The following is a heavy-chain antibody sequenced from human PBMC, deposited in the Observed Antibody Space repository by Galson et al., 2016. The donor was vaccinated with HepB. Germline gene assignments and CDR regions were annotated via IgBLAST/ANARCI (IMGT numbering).Heavy chain of an antibody. Sequence: SLRLPCAASGFSFNTYAIHWVRQAPGKGLEWVAVISYDGTNKYYANSVKGRFTISRDNSKNTLHLQMSSLRAEDTAVYYCARELDLWFGDSWDGGFFDLWGRGTLVTVSS. CDR2: ISYDGTNK. V-gene: IGHV3-30-3*01. CDR1: GFSFNTYA. D-gene: IGHD3-10*01. J-gene: IGHJ2*01. CDR3: ARELDLWFGDSWDGGFFDL.